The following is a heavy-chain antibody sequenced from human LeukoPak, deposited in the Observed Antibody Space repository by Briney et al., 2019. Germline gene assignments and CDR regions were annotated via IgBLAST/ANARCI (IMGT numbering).Heavy chain of an antibody. CDR3: ASQAVAGTWGYYYYGMDV. V-gene: IGHV4-39*01. Sequence: SETLSLTCTVSGGSISSISYYWGWIRQPPGEGLEWIGSIYYSGSTYYNPSLKSRVTISVDTSKNQFSLKLSSVTAADTAVYYCASQAVAGTWGYYYYGMDVWGQGTTVTLSS. CDR1: GGSISSISYY. D-gene: IGHD6-19*01. CDR2: IYYSGST. J-gene: IGHJ6*02.